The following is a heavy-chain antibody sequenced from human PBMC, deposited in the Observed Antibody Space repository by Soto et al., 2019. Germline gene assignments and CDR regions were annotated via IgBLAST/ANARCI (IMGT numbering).Heavy chain of an antibody. CDR2: IKSKSEGGTT. D-gene: IGHD3-22*01. Sequence: PGGSLRLSCAVSGVTSRNAWMNWVRQAPGKGLEWVGRIKSKSEGGTTDYAAPVKGGFAISRDDSEKTLSLQMNSLKTEDTGVYYCTVDSGGYGPDFDYWGQGS. V-gene: IGHV3-15*07. CDR3: TVDSGGYGPDFDY. CDR1: GVTSRNAW. J-gene: IGHJ4*02.